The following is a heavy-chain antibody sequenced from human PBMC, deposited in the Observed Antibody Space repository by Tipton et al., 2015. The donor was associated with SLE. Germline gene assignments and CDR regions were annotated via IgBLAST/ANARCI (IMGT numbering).Heavy chain of an antibody. CDR1: GYTFTNSG. CDR2: ISGYNGNT. D-gene: IGHD2-21*01. V-gene: IGHV1-18*01. Sequence: QSGPEVKKPGASVKVSCKASGYTFTNSGISWVRQAPGQGLEWMGWISGYNGNTNYAQNLQGRVTMTTDTSTSTTYMELRSLRSDDTAVYYCARAEGKFLLEYFQHWGQGTLVIVPS. J-gene: IGHJ1*01. CDR3: ARAEGKFLLEYFQH.